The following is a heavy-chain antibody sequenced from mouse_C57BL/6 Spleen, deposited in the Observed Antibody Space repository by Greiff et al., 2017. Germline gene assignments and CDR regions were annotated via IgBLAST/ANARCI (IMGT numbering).Heavy chain of an antibody. CDR3: ANDYDWAY. CDR1: GYTFTDYY. D-gene: IGHD2-4*01. V-gene: IGHV1-76*01. J-gene: IGHJ3*01. CDR2: NYPGSGNT. Sequence: QVQLQQSGAELVRPGASVTLSCKASGYTFTDYYINWVKQRPGQGLEWIERNYPGSGNTYYNEKFKGKATLTAEKSSSTAYMQLSSLTSEDSAVYFCANDYDWAYWGQGTLVTVSA.